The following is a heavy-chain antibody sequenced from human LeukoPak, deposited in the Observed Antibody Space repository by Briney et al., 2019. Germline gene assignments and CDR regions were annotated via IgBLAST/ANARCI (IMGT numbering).Heavy chain of an antibody. CDR3: ASGPYSSSYFAS. J-gene: IGHJ4*02. Sequence: GGSLRLSCAASGFTFTNFSMKWVRQAPGKGLEWVADISGGGEHTFYADSVKGRFTISRDNSKDTVHLQMSILRPEDTALYYCASGPYSSSYFASWGQGTMVTVSS. D-gene: IGHD6-13*01. V-gene: IGHV3-23*01. CDR1: GFTFTNFS. CDR2: ISGGGEHT.